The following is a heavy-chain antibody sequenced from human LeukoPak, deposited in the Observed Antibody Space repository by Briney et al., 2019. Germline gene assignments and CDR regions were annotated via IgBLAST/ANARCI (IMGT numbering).Heavy chain of an antibody. V-gene: IGHV3-11*01. CDR1: GFTFSDYY. CDR2: ISSRGSSI. D-gene: IGHD3-22*01. Sequence: GGSLRLSCAASGFTFSDYYMSWIRQAPGKGLEWVSYISSRGSSIYYADSVKGRFTISRDNAKNSLYLQMNGLRAEDTAVYYCAREDTPYYYDSSGYYGYWGQGTLVTVSS. J-gene: IGHJ4*02. CDR3: AREDTPYYYDSSGYYGY.